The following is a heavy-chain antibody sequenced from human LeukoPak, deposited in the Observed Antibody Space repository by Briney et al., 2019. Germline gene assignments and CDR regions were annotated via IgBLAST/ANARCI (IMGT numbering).Heavy chain of an antibody. V-gene: IGHV4-30-4*01. J-gene: IGHJ3*02. D-gene: IGHD3-22*01. Sequence: PSQTLSLTCTVSGGSISSGDYYWSWIRQPPGKGLEWIGYIYYSGSTYYNPSLKSRVTISVDTSKNQFSLKLSSVTAADTAVYYCARDHEIVVVKGSNRAFDIWGQGTMVTVSS. CDR2: IYYSGST. CDR3: ARDHEIVVVKGSNRAFDI. CDR1: GGSISSGDYY.